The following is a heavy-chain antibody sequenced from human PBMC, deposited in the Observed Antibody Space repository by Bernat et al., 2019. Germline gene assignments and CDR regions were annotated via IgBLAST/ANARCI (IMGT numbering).Heavy chain of an antibody. CDR2: ISDIGGTT. CDR1: GFSYSTYA. CDR3: VKDLFLCISTTCYQPFDF. D-gene: IGHD2-2*01. Sequence: EVQLLESGGGLVQPGGSLRLSCAASGFSYSTYAMSWVRQAPGKGLEWVSSISDIGGTTNYADSVKGRFTISRDSSKNTLYLQMNSLRAEDTAVYYCVKDLFLCISTTCYQPFDFWGQGTLVTVSS. J-gene: IGHJ4*02. V-gene: IGHV3-23*01.